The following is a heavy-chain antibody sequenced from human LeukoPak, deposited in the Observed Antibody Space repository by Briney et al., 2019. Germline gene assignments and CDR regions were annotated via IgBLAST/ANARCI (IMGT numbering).Heavy chain of an antibody. CDR1: GGSIRSSDW. CDR2: IYRSENT. Sequence: SGTLSLTCAVSGGSIRSSDWWSWVRQPPGRGLEWLGYIYRSENTDYNPSLKSRVTMSVDKSKNQFSLKLSSVTAADTTVYYCARDPHCSSTYCLFGYWGQGTLVIVSS. D-gene: IGHD2-2*01. CDR3: ARDPHCSSTYCLFGY. V-gene: IGHV4-4*02. J-gene: IGHJ4*02.